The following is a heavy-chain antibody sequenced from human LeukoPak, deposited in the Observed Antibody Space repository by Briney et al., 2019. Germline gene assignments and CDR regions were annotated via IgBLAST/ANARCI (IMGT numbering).Heavy chain of an antibody. CDR3: VKDSVVVAGLVNYFDY. D-gene: IGHD6-19*01. CDR2: ISGGGGDT. V-gene: IGHV3-23*01. J-gene: IGHJ4*02. CDR1: GFTFSSYG. Sequence: GGSLRLSCAASGFTFSSYGMSWVRQAPGKGLEWVSAISGGGGDTFYTDSVKGRFTISRDNSKNTLYLQMKGLRAEDTAVYYCVKDSVVVAGLVNYFDYWGQGTLVTVSS.